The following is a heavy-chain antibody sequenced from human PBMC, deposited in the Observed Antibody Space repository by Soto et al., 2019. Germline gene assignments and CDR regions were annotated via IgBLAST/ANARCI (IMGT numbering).Heavy chain of an antibody. D-gene: IGHD5-12*01. Sequence: GASVKVSCEAIGYSFTSHYMHCVRQAPGQGLEWMGIINPSGGSTSYAQKFQGRVTMTRDTSTSTVYMELSSLRSEDTAVYYCARDRATPRDYYYGMDVWGQGTTVTVS. CDR1: GYSFTSHY. CDR2: INPSGGST. V-gene: IGHV1-46*01. J-gene: IGHJ6*02. CDR3: ARDRATPRDYYYGMDV.